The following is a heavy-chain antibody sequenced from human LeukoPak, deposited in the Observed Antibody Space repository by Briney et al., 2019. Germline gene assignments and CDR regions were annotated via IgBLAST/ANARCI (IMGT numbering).Heavy chain of an antibody. J-gene: IGHJ4*02. CDR2: IYYSGNT. V-gene: IGHV4-39*01. Sequence: SETLSLTRTVSGGSISSSSYYWGWIRQPPGKGLEWIGSIYYSGNTYYSPSLKSRVTISVDTSKNQFSLKLSSVTAADTAVYYCESASSDEQRLDVAYFDYWGQGTLVTVSS. CDR1: GGSISSSSYY. D-gene: IGHD6-25*01. CDR3: ESASSDEQRLDVAYFDY.